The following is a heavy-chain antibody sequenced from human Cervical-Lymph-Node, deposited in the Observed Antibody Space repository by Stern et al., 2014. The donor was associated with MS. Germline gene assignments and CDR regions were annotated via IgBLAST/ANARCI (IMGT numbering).Heavy chain of an antibody. CDR1: GFTFDDYA. V-gene: IGHV3-9*01. CDR2: ISWNSGST. D-gene: IGHD4-11*01. CDR3: AKDTGYSNTNNFDY. J-gene: IGHJ4*02. Sequence: EVQLVESGGGLVQPGRSLRLSCAASGFTFDDYAMHWVRQAPGKGLEWVSGISWNSGSTGYADSVKGRFTVSRDNAKNSLSLQMRNLRAEDTALYYCAKDTGYSNTNNFDYWGQGTLVTVSS.